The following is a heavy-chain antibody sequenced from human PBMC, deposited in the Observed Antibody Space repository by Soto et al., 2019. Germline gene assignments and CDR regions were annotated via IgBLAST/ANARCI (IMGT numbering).Heavy chain of an antibody. CDR2: IWHDGVNK. J-gene: IGHJ4*02. CDR1: GFTFSSYV. V-gene: IGHV3-33*01. D-gene: IGHD3-16*01. CDR3: ARDGDVNTGFGKDY. Sequence: GGSLRLSCAASGFTFSSYVMHWVRQAPGKGLEWVAFIWHDGVNKFYAESVKGRFTISRDNSKNTLYLQMTSLSAEDTAMYYCARDGDVNTGFGKDYWGQGTLLTV.